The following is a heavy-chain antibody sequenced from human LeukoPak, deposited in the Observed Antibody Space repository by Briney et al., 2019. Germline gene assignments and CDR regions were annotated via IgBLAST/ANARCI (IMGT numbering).Heavy chain of an antibody. Sequence: PGGSLRLSCAGXGNYWXXXXRQVPGKGLGWVSHINSDGIWTSYADSVKGRFTISKDNAKNTVYLQMNSLRAEDTAVYYCVSFYETYWGRGALVTVSS. V-gene: IGHV3-74*01. D-gene: IGHD2/OR15-2a*01. CDR3: VSFYETY. CDR2: INSDGIWT. J-gene: IGHJ4*02. CDR1: GNYW.